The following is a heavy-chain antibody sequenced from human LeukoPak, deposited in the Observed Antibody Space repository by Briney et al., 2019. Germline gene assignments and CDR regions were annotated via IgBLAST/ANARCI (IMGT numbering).Heavy chain of an antibody. CDR1: GFTFTNAW. CDR2: IKSKSDGGTI. Sequence: GGSLRLSCAASGFTFTNAWMSWVRQAPGKGLEWVGRIKSKSDGGTIEYGAPVKGRFTISRDDSKNTLYLQMSSLKAEDTAVYYCTTDAGYNSRWYNWWGQGTLVTVSS. V-gene: IGHV3-15*01. J-gene: IGHJ4*02. D-gene: IGHD6-13*01. CDR3: TTDAGYNSRWYNW.